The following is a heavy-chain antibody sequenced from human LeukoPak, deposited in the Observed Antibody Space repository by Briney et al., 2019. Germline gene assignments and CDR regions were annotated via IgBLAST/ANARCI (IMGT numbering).Heavy chain of an antibody. D-gene: IGHD2-2*03. Sequence: GGSLRLSCAASGFSFSTYAMTWLRQAPGKGLEWVSTTTDSGGSTHYADAVKGRFTMSRDNSKNTLYLQLNSLRAEDTAVCYCARDVSMDIGGSDSWGPGTLVTVSS. V-gene: IGHV3-23*01. CDR1: GFSFSTYA. J-gene: IGHJ4*02. CDR3: ARDVSMDIGGSDS. CDR2: TTDSGGST.